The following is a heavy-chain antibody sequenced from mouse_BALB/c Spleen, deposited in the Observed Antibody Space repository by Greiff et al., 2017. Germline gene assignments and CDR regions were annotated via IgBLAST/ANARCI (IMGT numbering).Heavy chain of an antibody. Sequence: VQLQQSGAELARPGASVKLSCKASGYTFTSYWMQWVKQRPGQGLEWIGAIYPGDGDTRYTQKFKGKATLTADKSSSTAYMQLSSLASEDSAVYYCARGGYGNYGNYFDYWGQGTTLTVSS. J-gene: IGHJ2*01. V-gene: IGHV1-87*01. CDR3: ARGGYGNYGNYFDY. CDR2: IYPGDGDT. D-gene: IGHD2-10*02. CDR1: GYTFTSYW.